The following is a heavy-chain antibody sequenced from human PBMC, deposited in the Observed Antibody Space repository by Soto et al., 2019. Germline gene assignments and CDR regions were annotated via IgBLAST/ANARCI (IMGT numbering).Heavy chain of an antibody. CDR2: INSDGSST. CDR1: GFTFSSYW. CDR3: ARVRIDGIQAPGAFDI. Sequence: GGSLRLSCAASGFTFSSYWMHWVRQAPGKGLVWVSRINSDGSSTSYADSVKGRFIISRDNAKNTLYLQMNSLRAEDTAVYYCARVRIDGIQAPGAFDIWGQGTMVTVSS. D-gene: IGHD1-26*01. J-gene: IGHJ3*02. V-gene: IGHV3-74*01.